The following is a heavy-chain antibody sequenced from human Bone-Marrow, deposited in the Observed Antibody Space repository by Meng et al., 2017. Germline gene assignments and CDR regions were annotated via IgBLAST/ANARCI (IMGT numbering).Heavy chain of an antibody. CDR3: ARVGVVVITPNWFDP. CDR1: GGSFSGYY. J-gene: IGHJ5*02. Sequence: QGQHQQWGGGLLKPSETLSLTCAVYGGSFSGYYWSWIRQPPGKGLEWIGEINHSGSTNYNPSLKSRVTISVDTSKNQFSLKLSSVTAADTAVYYCARVGVVVITPNWFDPWGQGTLVTVSS. V-gene: IGHV4-34*01. D-gene: IGHD3-22*01. CDR2: INHSGST.